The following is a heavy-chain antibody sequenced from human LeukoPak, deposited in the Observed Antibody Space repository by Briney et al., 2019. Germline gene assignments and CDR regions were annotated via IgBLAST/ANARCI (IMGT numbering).Heavy chain of an antibody. V-gene: IGHV3-7*01. CDR1: GFTFSDQW. CDR3: AALDTGKVPLPD. Sequence: GGSLRLSCAASGFTFSDQWMSWVRQAPGKGLEWVASIYRDGSATYYVDSVKGRFTISRDNAQNLLFLQMNSLRVEDTAVYYCAALDTGKVPLPDWGQGTLVTVSS. J-gene: IGHJ4*02. D-gene: IGHD2-15*01. CDR2: IYRDGSAT.